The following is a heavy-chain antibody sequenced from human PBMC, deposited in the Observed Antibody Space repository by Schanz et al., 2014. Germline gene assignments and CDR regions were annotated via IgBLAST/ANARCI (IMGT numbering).Heavy chain of an antibody. CDR2: VIPLLKTT. Sequence: QVHLVQSGAEVKKPGASVKVSCKASGYTFTAYFIHWVRQAPGHGLEWMGRVIPLLKTTDHAQKFQGRVTFTADASTSTAYMELRNLRSDDTAIYYCARDIAAAMYFDLWGRGTLVTVSS. D-gene: IGHD3-16*02. J-gene: IGHJ2*01. V-gene: IGHV1-69*11. CDR1: GYTFTAYF. CDR3: ARDIAAAMYFDL.